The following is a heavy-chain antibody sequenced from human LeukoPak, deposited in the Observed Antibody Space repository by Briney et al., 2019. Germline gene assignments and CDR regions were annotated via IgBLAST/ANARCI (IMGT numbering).Heavy chain of an antibody. Sequence: ASVKVSCKASGYTFTSYAMHWVRQAPGQRLEWMGWINAGNGNTKYSQKFQGRVTITRDTSASTAYMELSSLKASDTAMYYCARHSTEQSYYTSGSYYNIDYWGQGTQVTVSS. CDR3: ARHSTEQSYYTSGSYYNIDY. CDR2: INAGNGNT. CDR1: GYTFTSYA. V-gene: IGHV1-3*01. D-gene: IGHD3-10*01. J-gene: IGHJ4*02.